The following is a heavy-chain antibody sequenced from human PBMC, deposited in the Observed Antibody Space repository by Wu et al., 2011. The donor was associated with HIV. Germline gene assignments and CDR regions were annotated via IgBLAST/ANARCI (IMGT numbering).Heavy chain of an antibody. J-gene: IGHJ3*02. CDR2: XRYDGGNK. CDR3: AKDYSGSHGDAFDI. CDR1: GFTFKRYA. Sequence: QVQLVESGGGVVQPGRSLRLSCAASGFTFKRYAMHWVRQAPGKGLEWVAFXRYDGGNKYYADSVKGRFTISRDNSKNTLYLQMNSLRTEDTTVYYCAKDYSGSHGDAFDIVGQGTSGH. D-gene: IGHD1-26*01. V-gene: IGHV3-30*02.